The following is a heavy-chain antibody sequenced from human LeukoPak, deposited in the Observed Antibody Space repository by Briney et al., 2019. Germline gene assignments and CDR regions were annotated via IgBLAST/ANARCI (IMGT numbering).Heavy chain of an antibody. Sequence: PGGSLRLSCAASGFTVSSNYMSWVRQAPGKGLEWVSSISSSSSYIYYADSVKGRFTISRDNAKNSLYLQMNSLRAEDTAVYYCARSPTLGSGSAYYYYGMDVWGQGTTVTVSS. V-gene: IGHV3-21*01. D-gene: IGHD3-10*01. CDR1: GFTVSSNY. CDR2: ISSSSSYI. CDR3: ARSPTLGSGSAYYYYGMDV. J-gene: IGHJ6*02.